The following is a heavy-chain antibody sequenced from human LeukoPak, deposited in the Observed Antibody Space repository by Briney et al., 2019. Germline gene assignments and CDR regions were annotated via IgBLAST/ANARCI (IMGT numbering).Heavy chain of an antibody. CDR2: ISSSGSTI. J-gene: IGHJ5*02. CDR1: GFTFSSYA. D-gene: IGHD6-13*01. Sequence: SGGSLRLSCAASGFTFSSYAMSWIRQAPGKGLEWVSYISSSGSTIYYADSVKGRFTISRDNAKNSLYLQMNSLRAEDTAVYYCARDESSSWLNWFDPWGQGTLVTVSS. CDR3: ARDESSSWLNWFDP. V-gene: IGHV3-11*01.